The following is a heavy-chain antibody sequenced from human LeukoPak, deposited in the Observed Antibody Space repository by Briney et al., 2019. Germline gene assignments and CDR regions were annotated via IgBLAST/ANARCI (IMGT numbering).Heavy chain of an antibody. V-gene: IGHV3-23*01. D-gene: IGHD5-24*01. Sequence: PGGSLRLSCAASGFIFSNYAMSWVRQAPGKGLEWVSAISGSGGTTFYADSVKGRFTISRDNSKNTLYLQVNSLRAADTAVYYCAGRGDGNLYYFDHWGQGTLVTASS. CDR1: GFIFSNYA. J-gene: IGHJ4*02. CDR3: AGRGDGNLYYFDH. CDR2: ISGSGGTT.